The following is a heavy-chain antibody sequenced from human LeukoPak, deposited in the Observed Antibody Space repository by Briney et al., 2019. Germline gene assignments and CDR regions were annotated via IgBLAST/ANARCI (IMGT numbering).Heavy chain of an antibody. V-gene: IGHV1-24*01. CDR3: AKARLFGAAAAIKDAFDI. CDR2: FDPEDGET. Sequence: ASGKVSCKVSGYTPTELSMHWVPHAPGKGLEWMGGFDPEDGETIYAQKFQGRVTMTEDTSTETAYMELTSLRSEDTAVYYCAKARLFGAAAAIKDAFDIWGQGTMVTVSS. D-gene: IGHD2-2*02. J-gene: IGHJ3*02. CDR1: GYTPTELS.